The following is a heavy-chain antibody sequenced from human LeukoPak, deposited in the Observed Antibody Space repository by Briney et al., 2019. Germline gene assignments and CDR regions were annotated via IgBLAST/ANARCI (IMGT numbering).Heavy chain of an antibody. CDR1: GGSISSYY. Sequence: SETLSLTCTVSGGSISSYYWSWIRQPPGKGLEWIGYIYYSGSTTYNPSLKGRVTISVDTSKNQFSLRLSSVTAADTAIYYCARVKSVDYEFDYWGQGTLVTVSS. V-gene: IGHV4-59*01. CDR2: IYYSGST. CDR3: ARVKSVDYEFDY. J-gene: IGHJ4*02. D-gene: IGHD4-17*01.